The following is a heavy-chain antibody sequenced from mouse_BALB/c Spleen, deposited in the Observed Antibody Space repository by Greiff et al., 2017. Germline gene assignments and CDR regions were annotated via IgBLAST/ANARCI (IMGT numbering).Heavy chain of an antibody. J-gene: IGHJ2*01. V-gene: IGHV1-20*02. D-gene: IGHD2-4*01. CDR2: INPYNGDT. CDR3: ARGGGSTMKGYFDY. CDR1: GYSFTGYF. Sequence: VQLQQSGPELVKPGASVKISCKASGYSFTGYFMNWVMQSHGKSLEWIGRINPYNGDTFYNQKFKGKATLTVDKSSSTAHMELRSLASEDSAVYYCARGGGSTMKGYFDYWGQGTTLTVSS.